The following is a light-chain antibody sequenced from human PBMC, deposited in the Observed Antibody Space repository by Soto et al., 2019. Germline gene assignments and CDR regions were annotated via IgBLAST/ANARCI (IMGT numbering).Light chain of an antibody. CDR1: QSLLHSNGYNY. CDR3: MQALQPPWT. V-gene: IGKV2-28*01. CDR2: LGS. Sequence: DIVMTQSPLSLPVTPGEPASISCRSSQSLLHSNGYNYLDWYLQKPGQSPQLLIYLGSSRASGVPDRFSGSGSGTDFTLKISRVEAEEVGVYYCMQALQPPWTFGQGTKVEIK. J-gene: IGKJ1*01.